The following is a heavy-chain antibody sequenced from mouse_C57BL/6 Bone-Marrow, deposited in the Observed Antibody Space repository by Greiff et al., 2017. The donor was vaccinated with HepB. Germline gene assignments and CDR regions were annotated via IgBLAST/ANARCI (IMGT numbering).Heavy chain of an antibody. CDR1: GYTFTSYW. V-gene: IGHV1-64*01. J-gene: IGHJ4*01. CDR2: IHPNSGST. D-gene: IGHD2-1*01. Sequence: VQLQQPGAELVKPGASVKLSCKASGYTFTSYWMHWVKQRPGQGLEWIGMIHPNSGSTNYNEKFKSKATLTVDKSSSTAYMQLSSLTAEAAAVYYCDYGNAMDYWDQGTSVTVSS. CDR3: DYGNAMDY.